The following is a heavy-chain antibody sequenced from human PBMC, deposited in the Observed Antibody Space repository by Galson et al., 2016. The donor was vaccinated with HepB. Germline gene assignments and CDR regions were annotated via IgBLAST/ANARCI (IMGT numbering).Heavy chain of an antibody. CDR3: ARERPDIAVAAFDY. D-gene: IGHD6-19*01. CDR2: IWYDGSNK. CDR1: GFTFSSYG. Sequence: SLRLSCAASGFTFSSYGMHWVRQAPGKGLEWVAVIWYDGSNKYYADSVKGRSTISRDNSKNTLYLQMNSLRAEDTALYYCARERPDIAVAAFDYWGQGTLVTVSS. V-gene: IGHV3-33*01. J-gene: IGHJ4*02.